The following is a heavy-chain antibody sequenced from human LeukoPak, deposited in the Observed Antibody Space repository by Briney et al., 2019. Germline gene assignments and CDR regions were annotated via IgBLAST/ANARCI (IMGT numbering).Heavy chain of an antibody. CDR2: ISYDGSNK. CDR3: ARGDGYAQRN. V-gene: IGHV3-30*03. J-gene: IGHJ4*02. Sequence: PGGSLRLSCAASGFTFSSYGMHWVRQAPGKGLEWVAVISYDGSNKYYADSVKGRLTISRDNAKNTLYLQMNSLRVEDTAVYYCARGDGYAQRNWGQGTLVTVPS. D-gene: IGHD5-12*01. CDR1: GFTFSSYG.